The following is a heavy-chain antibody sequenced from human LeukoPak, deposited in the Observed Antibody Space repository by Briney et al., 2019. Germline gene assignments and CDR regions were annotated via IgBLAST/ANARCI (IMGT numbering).Heavy chain of an antibody. CDR3: ARAELTGAPFDY. CDR2: IYHSGST. CDR1: GGSISSGGYF. V-gene: IGHV4-30-2*01. D-gene: IGHD1-20*01. J-gene: IGHJ4*02. Sequence: TSETLSLTCTVSGGSISSGGYFWGWIRQPPGKGLEWIGYIYHSGSTYYNPSLKSRVTISVDRSKNQFSLKLSSVTAADTAVYYCARAELTGAPFDYWGQGTLVTVSS.